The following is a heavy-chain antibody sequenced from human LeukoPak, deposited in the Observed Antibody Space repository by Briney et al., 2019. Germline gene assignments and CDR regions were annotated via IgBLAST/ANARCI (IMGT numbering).Heavy chain of an antibody. CDR1: GGSISSSSYY. D-gene: IGHD6-19*01. CDR3: AREAVSSGRAFDI. J-gene: IGHJ3*02. CDR2: IYYSGST. V-gene: IGHV4-39*01. Sequence: PSETLSLTCSVSGGSISSSSYYWGWIRQPPGKGLEWIGSIYYSGSTYYNPSLKSRVTISVDTSKNQFSLKLSSVTAADTAVYYCAREAVSSGRAFDIWGQGTMVTVSS.